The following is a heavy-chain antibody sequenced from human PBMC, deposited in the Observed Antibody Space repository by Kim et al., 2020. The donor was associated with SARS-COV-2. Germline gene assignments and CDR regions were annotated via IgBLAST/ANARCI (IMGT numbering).Heavy chain of an antibody. CDR2: ISYDGSNR. Sequence: GGSLRLSCAASGFTFTNYAMHWVRQAPGKGLEWVAIISYDGSNRYYADSVKGRVTISRDNSKNTLYLQMNSLRAEDTAVYYCARGISGSGSYFIDYWGKG. J-gene: IGHJ4*02. CDR3: ARGISGSGSYFIDY. V-gene: IGHV3-30*04. CDR1: GFTFTNYA. D-gene: IGHD3-10*01.